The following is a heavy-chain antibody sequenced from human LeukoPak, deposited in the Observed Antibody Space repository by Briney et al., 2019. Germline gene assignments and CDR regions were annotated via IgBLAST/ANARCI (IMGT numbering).Heavy chain of an antibody. Sequence: SETLSLTCAVSGGSISSSNWWSWVRQLPGKGLEWIGYIYYSGSTNYNPSLKSRVTISVDTSKNQFSLKLSSVTAADTAVYYCARRRDGYNIWGQGTLVTVSS. V-gene: IGHV4-4*02. CDR2: IYYSGST. J-gene: IGHJ4*02. CDR1: GGSISSSNW. D-gene: IGHD5-24*01. CDR3: ARRRDGYNI.